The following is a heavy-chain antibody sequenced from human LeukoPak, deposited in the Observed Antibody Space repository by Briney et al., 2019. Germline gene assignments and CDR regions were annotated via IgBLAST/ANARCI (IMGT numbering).Heavy chain of an antibody. V-gene: IGHV4-31*03. Sequence: SQTLSLTCTVSGDPISSGGYYWNWIRQHPGKGLEWIGYIYYSGNTYYNPSLMSRITISVDTSKNQFSLKLFSVTAADTAVYYCARSSSWFHFDCWGQGTLVTVSS. CDR3: ARSSSWFHFDC. CDR1: GDPISSGGYY. J-gene: IGHJ4*02. CDR2: IYYSGNT. D-gene: IGHD6-13*01.